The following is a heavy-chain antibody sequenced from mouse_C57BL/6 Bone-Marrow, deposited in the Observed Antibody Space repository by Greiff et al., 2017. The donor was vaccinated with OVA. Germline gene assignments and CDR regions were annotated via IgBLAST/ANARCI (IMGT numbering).Heavy chain of an antibody. D-gene: IGHD1-1*01. CDR2: IYPGSGST. CDR1: GYTFTSYW. J-gene: IGHJ4*01. CDR3: ARPPYYYDSRGYAMDY. Sequence: QVQLQQPGAELVKPGASVKMSCKASGYTFTSYWITWVKQRPGQGLEWIGDIYPGSGSTNYNEKFKSKATLTVDTSSSTAYMQLSSLTSEDSAVYYCARPPYYYDSRGYAMDYWGQGTSVTVSS. V-gene: IGHV1-55*01.